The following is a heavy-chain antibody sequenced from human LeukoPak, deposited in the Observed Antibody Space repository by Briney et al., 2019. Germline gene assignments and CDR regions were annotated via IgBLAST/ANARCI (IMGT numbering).Heavy chain of an antibody. Sequence: SVKVSCTASGGTFSSYAISWVRQAPGQGLEWMGRIIPILGIANYAQKFQGRVTITADKSTSTAYMELSSLRSEDTAVYYCAREVAVAGPPDYWGQGTLVTVSS. CDR3: AREVAVAGPPDY. V-gene: IGHV1-69*04. CDR2: IIPILGIA. J-gene: IGHJ4*02. D-gene: IGHD6-19*01. CDR1: GGTFSSYA.